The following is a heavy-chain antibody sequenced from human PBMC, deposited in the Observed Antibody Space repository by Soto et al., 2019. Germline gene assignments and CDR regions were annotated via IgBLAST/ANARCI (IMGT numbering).Heavy chain of an antibody. CDR1: GGSISSSSSF. V-gene: IGHV4-39*01. CDR3: VRSRGHVVVAYD. D-gene: IGHD2-15*01. CDR2: ISSSGST. Sequence: SETLSVTCTVSGGSISSSSSFWGWIRQPPGKGLEWIGSISSSGSTYYNPSLQSRVTISVDTSKIQFSLKLRSVTAADTAVFYCVRSRGHVVVAYDWGQGSLVTVS. J-gene: IGHJ4*02.